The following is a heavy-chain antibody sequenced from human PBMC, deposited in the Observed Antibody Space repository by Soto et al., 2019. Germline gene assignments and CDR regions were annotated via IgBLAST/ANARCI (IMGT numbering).Heavy chain of an antibody. CDR1: GFTFGIHA. CDR2: VNTDGSAT. V-gene: IGHV3-23*03. CDR3: VRDPGAFSSPWSHHFDS. D-gene: IGHD3-10*01. J-gene: IGHJ4*02. Sequence: EVQLLESGGGLVQPGGSLRLSCAASGFTFGIHAMSWVRQAPGKGLEWVSRVNTDGSATIYADSVKGRFIISRDNVRNTVYLEMNSLRAEDTAVYFCVRDPGAFSSPWSHHFDSWGQGTLVTVSS.